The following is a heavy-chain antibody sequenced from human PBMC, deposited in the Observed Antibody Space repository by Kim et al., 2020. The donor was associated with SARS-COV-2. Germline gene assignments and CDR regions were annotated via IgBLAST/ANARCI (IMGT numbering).Heavy chain of an antibody. Sequence: GGSLRLSCAASGFTFSSYWMHWVRQAPGKGLVWVSRINGDGSSTTYADSVKGRFTISRDNAKNTLYLKMNSLRAEDTAVYYCARALSWSNVNWFDPWGQG. J-gene: IGHJ5*02. CDR3: ARALSWSNVNWFDP. V-gene: IGHV3-74*01. CDR1: GFTFSSYW. CDR2: INGDGSST. D-gene: IGHD3-10*01.